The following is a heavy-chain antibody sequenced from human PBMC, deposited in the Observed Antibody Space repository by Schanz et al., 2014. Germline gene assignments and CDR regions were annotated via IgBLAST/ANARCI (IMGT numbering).Heavy chain of an antibody. CDR1: GGSISSSNYY. Sequence: HLQLQESGPGLVKPSETLSLTCTVSGGSISSSNYYWGWIRQPPGKGLEWIGSIYYSGNTYYNPSLKSRVSIPVDTSKNQFPLKVTSVTAADTALYHCARQLFQYFTSTKGHNWFGPRGQGTLVTVSS. D-gene: IGHD2-2*01. CDR2: IYYSGNT. J-gene: IGHJ5*02. V-gene: IGHV4-39*01. CDR3: ARQLFQYFTSTKGHNWFGP.